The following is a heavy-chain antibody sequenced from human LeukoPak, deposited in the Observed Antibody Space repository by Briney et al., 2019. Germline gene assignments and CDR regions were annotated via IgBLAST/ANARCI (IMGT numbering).Heavy chain of an antibody. V-gene: IGHV1-46*01. CDR2: INPSSGGT. Sequence: ASVKVSCKASGYTFTRHYMNWVRQAPGQGLEWMGNINPSSGGTGYAQKFQGRVTMTRDTSTSTVYMELTSLRSEDTAVYYCARDGLYCTNGVCSSDIWGQGTLATVSS. CDR3: ARDGLYCTNGVCSSDI. D-gene: IGHD2-8*01. CDR1: GYTFTRHY. J-gene: IGHJ3*02.